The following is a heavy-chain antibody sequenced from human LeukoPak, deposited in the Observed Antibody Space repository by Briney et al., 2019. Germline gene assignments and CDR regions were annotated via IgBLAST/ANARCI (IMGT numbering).Heavy chain of an antibody. J-gene: IGHJ4*02. D-gene: IGHD5-18*01. V-gene: IGHV3-48*01. CDR1: GFTFSSYS. CDR3: AKDTAIDY. CDR2: ISSSSSTI. Sequence: GGSLRLSCAASGFTFSSYSMNWVRQAPGKGLEWVSYISSSSSTIYYADSVKGRFTISRDNSKNTLYLQMNSLRAEDTAVYYCAKDTAIDYWGQGTLVTVSS.